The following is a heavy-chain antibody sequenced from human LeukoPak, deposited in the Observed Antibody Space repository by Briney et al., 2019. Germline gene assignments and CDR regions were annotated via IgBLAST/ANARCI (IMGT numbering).Heavy chain of an antibody. D-gene: IGHD3-10*01. CDR2: IRSKANSYAT. J-gene: IGHJ4*02. CDR3: TRHAPSYYGSGNDY. V-gene: IGHV3-73*01. CDR1: GFTFSGSA. Sequence: GGSLRLSCAASGFTFSGSAMHWVRQASGKGLEWVGRIRSKANSYATAYAASVKGRFTIYRDDSKNTAYLQMNSLKTEDTAVYYCTRHAPSYYGSGNDYWGQGTLVTVSS.